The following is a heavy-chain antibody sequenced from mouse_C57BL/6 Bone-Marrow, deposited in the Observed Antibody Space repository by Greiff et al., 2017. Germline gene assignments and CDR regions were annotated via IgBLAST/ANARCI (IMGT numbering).Heavy chain of an antibody. CDR3: TQAYYSNYPY. V-gene: IGHV14-4*01. D-gene: IGHD2-5*01. CDR1: GFNIKDDY. Sequence: VQLQQSGAELVRPGASVKLSCTASGFNIKDDYMHWVKQRPEQGLEWIGWLDPENGDTEYASKFQGKATITADTSSNTAYLQRSSLTSEDTAVYYCTQAYYSNYPYWGQGTSVTVSS. CDR2: LDPENGDT. J-gene: IGHJ4*01.